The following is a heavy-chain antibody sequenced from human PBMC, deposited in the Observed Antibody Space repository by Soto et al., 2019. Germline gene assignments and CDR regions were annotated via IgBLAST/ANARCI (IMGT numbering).Heavy chain of an antibody. D-gene: IGHD5-12*01. J-gene: IGHJ4*02. V-gene: IGHV3-48*02. CDR3: ARDRGYSGSAFGDYFAC. Sequence: EVQLVESGGGLVQPGGSLRLSCAASGFTFSSYSMNWVRQAPGKGLEWVSYISSSSSTIYYADSVKGRFTISRDNAKNSLYLKMNSLRDEDTAVYYCARDRGYSGSAFGDYFACWGQGTLVTASS. CDR1: GFTFSSYS. CDR2: ISSSSSTI.